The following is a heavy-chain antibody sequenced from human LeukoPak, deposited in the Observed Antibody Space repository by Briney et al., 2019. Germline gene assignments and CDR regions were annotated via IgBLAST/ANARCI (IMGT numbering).Heavy chain of an antibody. CDR3: ARLYSSGWYAGYYYGMDV. CDR1: GYTFTSYY. J-gene: IGHJ6*02. CDR2: INPSGGST. V-gene: IGHV1-46*01. Sequence: ASVKVSCKASGYTFTSYYMHWVRQAPGQGLEWMGIINPSGGSTSYAQKFQGRVTMTRDTSTSTVYMELSSLRSEDTAVYYCARLYSSGWYAGYYYGMDVWGQGTTVTVSS. D-gene: IGHD6-19*01.